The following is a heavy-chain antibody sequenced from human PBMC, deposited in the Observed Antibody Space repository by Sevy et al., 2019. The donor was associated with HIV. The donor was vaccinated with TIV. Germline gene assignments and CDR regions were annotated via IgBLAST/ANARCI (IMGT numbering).Heavy chain of an antibody. CDR2: ISGSGVST. D-gene: IGHD6-13*01. V-gene: IGHV3-23*01. CDR1: GLTFSSYA. Sequence: GGSLRLSCAASGLTFSSYAMSWVRQAPGKGLEWVSPISGSGVSTYADSVKGRFTISRDNSKNTLYLQMNSLRAEDTAVYYCAKDGSSSTWYGGDYFDYWGQGTLVTVSS. CDR3: AKDGSSSTWYGGDYFDY. J-gene: IGHJ4*02.